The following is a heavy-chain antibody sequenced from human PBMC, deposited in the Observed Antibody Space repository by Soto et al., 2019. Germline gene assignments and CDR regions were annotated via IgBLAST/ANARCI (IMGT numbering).Heavy chain of an antibody. CDR3: AREGSAPYYYYGMDV. D-gene: IGHD6-19*01. CDR1: GGTFSSYT. Sequence: ASVKVSCKASGGTFSSYTISWVRQAPGQGLEWMGWINGYNGNTDYPQKVQGRVTMTTDTSTSTAYMELRGLRSDDTAVYYCAREGSAPYYYYGMDVWGQGTTVTVSS. V-gene: IGHV1-18*01. J-gene: IGHJ6*02. CDR2: INGYNGNT.